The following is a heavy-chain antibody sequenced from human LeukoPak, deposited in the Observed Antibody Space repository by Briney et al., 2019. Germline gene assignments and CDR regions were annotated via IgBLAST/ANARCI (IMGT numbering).Heavy chain of an antibody. Sequence: ASVTVSCTASGYTFTGYYMHWVRQAPGQGLEWMGRINPNSGGTNYAQNFQGWVTMTRDTSISTAYMELSRLRSDDTAVYYCARGTLTAPRSAFDIWGQGTMVAVSS. D-gene: IGHD1-14*01. V-gene: IGHV1-2*04. CDR1: GYTFTGYY. CDR3: ARGTLTAPRSAFDI. J-gene: IGHJ3*02. CDR2: INPNSGGT.